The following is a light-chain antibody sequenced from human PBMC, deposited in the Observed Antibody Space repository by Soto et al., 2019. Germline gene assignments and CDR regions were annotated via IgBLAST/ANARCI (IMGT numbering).Light chain of an antibody. J-gene: IGKJ2*01. Sequence: DLQMTQSPSTLSASVGDRVTITCRASQKISTWLAWYQQKPGKAPKLLIYDASTLEAGVPSRFSGSGSGTEFTLTINGLQPDDFATYYCQQYKNYLYTSGQGTKLEIK. CDR2: DAS. CDR3: QQYKNYLYT. CDR1: QKISTW. V-gene: IGKV1-5*01.